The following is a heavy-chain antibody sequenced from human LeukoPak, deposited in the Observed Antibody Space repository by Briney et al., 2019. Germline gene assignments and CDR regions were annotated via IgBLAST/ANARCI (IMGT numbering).Heavy chain of an antibody. V-gene: IGHV3-11*04. J-gene: IGHJ6*02. CDR3: AAQYGAGSLFYFYAMDV. CDR1: GFTFSDHY. Sequence: GGSLRLSCAASGFTFSDHYMDWVRQAPGKGLEWVAHISATDATIYYADFVGGRFTISKDHANSSLYLRMNSLRAEDSAVYYCAAQYGAGSLFYFYAMDVWGQGTTVTVSS. D-gene: IGHD3-10*01. CDR2: ISATDATI.